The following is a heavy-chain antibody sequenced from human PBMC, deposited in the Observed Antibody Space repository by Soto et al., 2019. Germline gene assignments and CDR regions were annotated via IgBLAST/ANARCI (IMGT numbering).Heavy chain of an antibody. CDR2: ISYDGKKK. J-gene: IGHJ2*01. CDR1: GFTFSRYA. Sequence: QVQLVESGGGVVQPGRSLRLSCEASGFTFSRYAMHWVRQAPGQGLEWVAVISYDGKKKLYADSVKGRFTISRDSSKNTIRLQVDSLRVDDTALYYCSRAATYDSAATEWYFDLWGRGTLVTVSS. CDR3: SRAATYDSAATEWYFDL. D-gene: IGHD2-15*01. V-gene: IGHV3-30*04.